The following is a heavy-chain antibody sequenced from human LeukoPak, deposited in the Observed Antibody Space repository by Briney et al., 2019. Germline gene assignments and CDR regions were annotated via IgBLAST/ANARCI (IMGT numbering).Heavy chain of an antibody. V-gene: IGHV1-69*04. Sequence: SVKVSCKASGGTFSSYAISWVRQAPGQGLEWMGRIIPIFGIANYAQKFQGRVTITADKSTSTAYMELSSLRSEDTAVYYCARDYYDSSGYYWIDYWGQGTLVTVSP. D-gene: IGHD3-22*01. CDR2: IIPIFGIA. CDR3: ARDYYDSSGYYWIDY. J-gene: IGHJ4*02. CDR1: GGTFSSYA.